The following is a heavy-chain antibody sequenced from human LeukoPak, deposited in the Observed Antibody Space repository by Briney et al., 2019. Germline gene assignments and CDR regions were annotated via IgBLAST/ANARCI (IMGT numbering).Heavy chain of an antibody. Sequence: ASVKLSCKASGYTFTSYYMHWVRQAPGQGLEWMGIINPSDGSTSYAQKFQGRVTMTRDTSTSTVYMDLSSLRSEDTAVYYCARTLRLNHYFDQWGQGTLVTVSS. CDR3: ARTLRLNHYFDQ. J-gene: IGHJ4*02. V-gene: IGHV1-46*01. D-gene: IGHD4-17*01. CDR2: INPSDGST. CDR1: GYTFTSYY.